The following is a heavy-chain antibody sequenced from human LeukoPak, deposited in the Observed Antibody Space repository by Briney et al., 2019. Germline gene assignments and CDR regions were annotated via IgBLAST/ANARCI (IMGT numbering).Heavy chain of an antibody. D-gene: IGHD5-18*01. Sequence: SQTLSLTCTVSGGSISSGGYYWSWIRQPPGKGLEWIGYIYHSGSTYYNPSLKSRVTTSVDRSKNQFSLKLSSVTAADTAVYYCARAYAGYPFDYWGQGTLVTVSS. CDR3: ARAYAGYPFDY. V-gene: IGHV4-30-2*01. J-gene: IGHJ4*02. CDR2: IYHSGST. CDR1: GGSISSGGYY.